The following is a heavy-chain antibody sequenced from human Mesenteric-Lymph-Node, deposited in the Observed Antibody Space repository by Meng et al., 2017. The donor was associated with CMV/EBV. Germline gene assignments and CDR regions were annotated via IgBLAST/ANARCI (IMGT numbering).Heavy chain of an antibody. D-gene: IGHD1-26*01. J-gene: IGHJ6*02. CDR2: ITPLLGIV. V-gene: IGHV1-69*10. CDR1: GGTFSSYA. Sequence: SVKVSCKASGGTFSSYAVSWVRQAPGQGLEWMGGITPLLGIVKNAQKFQGRVTVTADKSTSTAYMELSSLRSDDAAVYFCARASGAHLTTSKRDYYYYGMDVWGQGTTVTVSS. CDR3: ARASGAHLTTSKRDYYYYGMDV.